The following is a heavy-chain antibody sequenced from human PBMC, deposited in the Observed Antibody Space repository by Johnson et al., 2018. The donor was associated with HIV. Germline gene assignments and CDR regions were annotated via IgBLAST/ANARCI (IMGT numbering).Heavy chain of an antibody. Sequence: QMQLVESGGGVVQPGRSLRLSCAASGFTFSSYAVHWVRQAPGKGLEWVAVIRYYGKDKYYADFVKGRFTISRDNSKKTLSLQMNSLRPEDTAVYYCAKSSSATYYGDAFDMWGQGTMVTVSS. V-gene: IGHV3-30*02. CDR3: AKSSSATYYGDAFDM. CDR2: IRYYGKDK. D-gene: IGHD3-10*01. J-gene: IGHJ3*02. CDR1: GFTFSSYA.